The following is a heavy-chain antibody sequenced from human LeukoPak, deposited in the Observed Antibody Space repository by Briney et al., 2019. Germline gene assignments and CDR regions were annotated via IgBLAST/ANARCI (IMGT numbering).Heavy chain of an antibody. CDR3: ARGDYGSGSYPYFDY. J-gene: IGHJ4*02. D-gene: IGHD3-10*01. CDR1: GGTFSSYA. Sequence: AASVKVSCKASGGTFSSYAISWLRQAPGQGLEWMGGIIPIFGTANYAQKFQGRVTITADESTSTAYMELSGLRSDDTAVYYCARGDYGSGSYPYFDYWGQGTLVTVSS. V-gene: IGHV1-69*13. CDR2: IIPIFGTA.